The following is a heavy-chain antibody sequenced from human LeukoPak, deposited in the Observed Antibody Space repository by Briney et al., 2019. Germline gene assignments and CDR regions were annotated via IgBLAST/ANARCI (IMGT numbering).Heavy chain of an antibody. J-gene: IGHJ3*02. D-gene: IGHD2-2*03. CDR3: AKDEVDIVIAPAYGSASDI. Sequence: GGSLRLSCAASGFTFSSNAMSWVRQAQWKGLEGVSAIRGGGGSTYYADSVKGRFTISRDNSKNTLYLQMNSLRVEDTAVYYCAKDEVDIVIAPAYGSASDIWGQGTMVTVSS. CDR1: GFTFSSNA. V-gene: IGHV3-23*01. CDR2: IRGGGGST.